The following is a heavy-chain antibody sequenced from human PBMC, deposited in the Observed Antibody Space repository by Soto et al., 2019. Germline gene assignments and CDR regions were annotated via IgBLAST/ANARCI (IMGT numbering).Heavy chain of an antibody. Sequence: GGSLRLSCAASGFTFSSYAMHWVRQAPGKGLEWVAVISYDGSNKYYADSVKGRFTISRDNSKNTLYLQMNSLRAEDTAVYYCARSSGIAARTLDYWGQGTLVTVSS. CDR3: ARSSGIAARTLDY. V-gene: IGHV3-30-3*01. J-gene: IGHJ4*02. D-gene: IGHD6-6*01. CDR1: GFTFSSYA. CDR2: ISYDGSNK.